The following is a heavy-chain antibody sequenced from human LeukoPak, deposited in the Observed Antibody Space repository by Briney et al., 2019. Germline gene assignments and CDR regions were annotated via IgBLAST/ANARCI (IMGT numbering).Heavy chain of an antibody. D-gene: IGHD2-2*01. Sequence: PGGSLRLSCAVSGFTFSSYEMNWVRQAPGKGLEWLSYITSSGSTIYYADSVKGRFTISRDNAKNSLYLQMNSLRAEDTAIYYWARDRGYCSSTSCPYYFDYWGQEPLVTVPS. J-gene: IGHJ4*02. CDR1: GFTFSSYE. CDR2: ITSSGSTI. CDR3: ARDRGYCSSTSCPYYFDY. V-gene: IGHV3-48*03.